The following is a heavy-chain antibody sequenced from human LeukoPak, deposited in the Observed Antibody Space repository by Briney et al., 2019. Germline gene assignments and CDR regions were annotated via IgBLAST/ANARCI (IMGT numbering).Heavy chain of an antibody. J-gene: IGHJ3*01. CDR1: GFTLSNFW. Sequence: QPGGSLRLSCSASGFTLSNFWIHWVRQAPGKGLVWVSRINTDGSSTNYADSVKGRFAVSRDNAKNPLYLQMNSLRVEDTALYYCARVIGWDEPFDLWGQGTMVTVSS. CDR2: INTDGSST. D-gene: IGHD1-26*01. CDR3: ARVIGWDEPFDL. V-gene: IGHV3-74*01.